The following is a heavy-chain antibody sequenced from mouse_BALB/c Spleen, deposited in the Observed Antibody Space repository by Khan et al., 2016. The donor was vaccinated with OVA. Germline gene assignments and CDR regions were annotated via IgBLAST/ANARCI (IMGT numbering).Heavy chain of an antibody. V-gene: IGHV1S41*01. D-gene: IGHD1-1*01. CDR2: IGPGSGNP. CDR3: ASSNYNGNGVCTMDS. CDR1: GYTFTSYW. J-gene: IGHJ4*01. Sequence: DLVKPGASVKLSCKASGYTFTSYWINWIKQRPGQGLEWIGHIGPGSGNPYYNKIFKGKATLTVDTSSTPASIQLRSLSSEDSAVYVWASSNYNGNGVCTMDSWGQGTSVTVSS.